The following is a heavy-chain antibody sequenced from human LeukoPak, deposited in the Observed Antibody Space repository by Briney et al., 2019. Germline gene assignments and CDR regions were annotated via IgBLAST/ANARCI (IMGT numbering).Heavy chain of an antibody. V-gene: IGHV3-30-3*02. CDR1: GFTFSAYA. CDR3: AKNRGAGSHYYYHMNV. D-gene: IGHD1-26*01. J-gene: IGHJ6*03. CDR2: MSYDGGDK. Sequence: GGSLRLSCAASGFTFSAYAMYRVRPAPGKGLEWVALMSYDGGDKYYADSVKGRFTISRDNSKNTLYLQLNSLRVEDTAVYYCAKNRGAGSHYYYHMNVWGKGTTVTVSS.